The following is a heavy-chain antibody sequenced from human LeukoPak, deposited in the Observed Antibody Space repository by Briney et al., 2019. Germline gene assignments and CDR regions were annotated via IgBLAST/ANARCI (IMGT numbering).Heavy chain of an antibody. CDR3: ARETLTFPAL. Sequence: PSETLSFTCTVSGVSISSYSWSWIRQPAGKGLEWIGRIYTSGSTSYNPSLTSRVSMSLDTSKKQISLKLSSVTAADTAVYYCARETLTFPALWGQGTLVTVSS. V-gene: IGHV4-4*07. J-gene: IGHJ4*02. D-gene: IGHD3-3*02. CDR1: GVSISSYS. CDR2: IYTSGST.